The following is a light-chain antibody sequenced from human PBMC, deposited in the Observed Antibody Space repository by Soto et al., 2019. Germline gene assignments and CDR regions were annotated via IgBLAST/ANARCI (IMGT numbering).Light chain of an antibody. Sequence: QSALTQPASVSGSPGQWIIISCTGTSSDVGGYNYVSWYQQHPGKAPKLMIYEVSNRPSGVSDRFSGSKSGNTASLTISGLQAEDEADYYCSSYTSSSTGVFGGGTKLTVL. V-gene: IGLV2-14*01. CDR3: SSYTSSSTGV. J-gene: IGLJ3*02. CDR1: SSDVGGYNY. CDR2: EVS.